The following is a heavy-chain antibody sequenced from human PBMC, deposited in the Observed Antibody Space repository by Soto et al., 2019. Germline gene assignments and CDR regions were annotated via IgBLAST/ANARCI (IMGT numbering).Heavy chain of an antibody. CDR2: IIPILGIA. D-gene: IGHD3-10*01. V-gene: IGHV1-69*02. J-gene: IGHJ6*02. Sequence: QVQLVQSGAEVKKPGSSVKVSCKASGGTFSSYTISWVRQAPGQGLEWMGRIIPILGIANYAQKFQGRVTIPADKSPSTAYMELSSLGSEDTAVYYCARVREAVRDNHYCYYGMDVWGQGTTVTVSS. CDR3: ARVREAVRDNHYCYYGMDV. CDR1: GGTFSSYT.